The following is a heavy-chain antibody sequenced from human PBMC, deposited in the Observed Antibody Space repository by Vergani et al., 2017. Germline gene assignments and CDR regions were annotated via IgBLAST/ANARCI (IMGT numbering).Heavy chain of an antibody. CDR3: AKVRPDDYVWGSYRSPAYYFDY. CDR2: ISGSGGST. J-gene: IGHJ4*02. Sequence: EVQLLESGGGLVQPGGSLRLSCAASGFTFSSYAMSWVLQAPGKGLEWVSAISGSGGSTYYADSVKGRFTISRDNSKNTLYLQMNSLRAEDTAVYYCAKVRPDDYVWGSYRSPAYYFDYWGQGTLVTVSS. D-gene: IGHD3-16*02. V-gene: IGHV3-23*01. CDR1: GFTFSSYA.